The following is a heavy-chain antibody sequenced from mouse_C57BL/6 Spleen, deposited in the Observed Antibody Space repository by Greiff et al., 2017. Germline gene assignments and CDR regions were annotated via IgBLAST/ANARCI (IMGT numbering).Heavy chain of an antibody. CDR3: TLYDGYSTWFAY. D-gene: IGHD2-3*01. Sequence: VQLKQSGAELVRPGASVKLSCTASGFNIKDYYMHWVKQRPEQGLEWIGRIDPEDGDTEYAPKFQGKATMTADTSSNTAYLQLSSLTSEDTAVYYCTLYDGYSTWFAYWGQGTLVTVSA. J-gene: IGHJ3*01. CDR2: IDPEDGDT. V-gene: IGHV14-1*01. CDR1: GFNIKDYY.